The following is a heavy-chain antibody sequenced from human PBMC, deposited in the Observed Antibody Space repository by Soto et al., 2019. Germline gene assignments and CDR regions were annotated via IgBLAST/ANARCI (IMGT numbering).Heavy chain of an antibody. CDR3: ARTHSSSWSPFDY. V-gene: IGHV4-34*01. J-gene: IGHJ4*02. CDR2: INQSGST. D-gene: IGHD6-13*01. CDR1: GGSFSGYY. Sequence: QVQLQQWGAGLLKPSETLSLTCAVYGGSFSGYYWSWIRQPPGKGLEWIGEINQSGSTNYNPSLKSRVTISVDTSKNQSSLKLSSVTAADTAVYYCARTHSSSWSPFDYWGQGTLVTVSS.